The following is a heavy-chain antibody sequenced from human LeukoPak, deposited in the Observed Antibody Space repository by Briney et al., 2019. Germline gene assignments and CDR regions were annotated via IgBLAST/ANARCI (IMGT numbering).Heavy chain of an antibody. V-gene: IGHV1-18*01. CDR3: ARVAYGDKFSDY. CDR2: ISAYNGDT. D-gene: IGHD4-23*01. J-gene: IGHJ4*02. Sequence: ASVKVSCKASGYTFTNYGISWVRQAPGQGLEWMGWISAYNGDTNYAQKLQGRVTMTTDSSTSTAYMELRSLRSDDTAVYYCARVAYGDKFSDYWGQGTLVTVSS. CDR1: GYTFTNYG.